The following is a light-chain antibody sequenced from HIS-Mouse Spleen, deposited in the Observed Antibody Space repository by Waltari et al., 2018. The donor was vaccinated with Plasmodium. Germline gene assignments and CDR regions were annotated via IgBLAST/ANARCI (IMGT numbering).Light chain of an antibody. CDR3: QSADSSGTYWV. CDR1: ALPKQY. J-gene: IGLJ3*02. Sequence: SYELTQPPSVSVSPGQTARITCSGDALPKQYAYWYQQKPGQAPVLVRYKDSERPSGIPGRFSGSSSGTTVTLTSSGVQAEDEADYYCQSADSSGTYWVFGGGTKLTVL. V-gene: IGLV3-25*03. CDR2: KDS.